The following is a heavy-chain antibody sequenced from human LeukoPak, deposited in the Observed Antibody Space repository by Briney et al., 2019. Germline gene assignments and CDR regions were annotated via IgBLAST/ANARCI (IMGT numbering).Heavy chain of an antibody. Sequence: PSETLSLTCTVSGGSISSYYWSWIRQPPGKGLEWIGSIYHSGSTYYNPSLMSRVTMSVDTSKNQVSLKLNSLTAADTAIYYCVKEGEGSISHWGQGTLVTVSS. D-gene: IGHD3-16*01. J-gene: IGHJ4*02. CDR2: IYHSGST. CDR3: VKEGEGSISH. V-gene: IGHV4-59*04. CDR1: GGSISSYY.